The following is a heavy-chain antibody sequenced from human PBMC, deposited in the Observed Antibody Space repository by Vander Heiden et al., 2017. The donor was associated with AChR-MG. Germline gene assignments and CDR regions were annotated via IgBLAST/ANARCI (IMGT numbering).Heavy chain of an antibody. Sequence: QVQLVESGGGVVQPGRSLRLSCAASGFTFSSYGMHWVRQAPGKGLEWLAVISYDESIQYYADSVKGRFTISRDNSKNTLYLEMNSLRPEDTAVYYCAKEGSSGWSDYFDYWGQGTLVTVSS. CDR3: AKEGSSGWSDYFDY. J-gene: IGHJ4*02. CDR1: GFTFSSYG. CDR2: ISYDESIQ. D-gene: IGHD6-19*01. V-gene: IGHV3-30*18.